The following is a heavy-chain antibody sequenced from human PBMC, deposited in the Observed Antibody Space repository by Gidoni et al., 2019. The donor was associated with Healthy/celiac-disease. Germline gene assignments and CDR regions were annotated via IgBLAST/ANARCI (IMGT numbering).Heavy chain of an antibody. CDR3: TTDEVGATQNYYYYYGMDV. CDR1: GFPCGTPC. CDR2: IKSKTDGGTT. Sequence: EVQLVESGGGLVRPGGSLRLPCAPSGFPCGTPCMAGVRQAPGKGLGWGGRIKSKTDGGTTDYAAPVKGRFTISRDDSKNTLYLQMNSLKTEDTAVYYCTTDEVGATQNYYYYYGMDVWGQGTTVTVSS. J-gene: IGHJ6*02. V-gene: IGHV3-15*07. D-gene: IGHD1-26*01.